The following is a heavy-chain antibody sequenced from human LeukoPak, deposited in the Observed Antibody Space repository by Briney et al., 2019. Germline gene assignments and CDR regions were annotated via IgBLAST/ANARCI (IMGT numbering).Heavy chain of an antibody. D-gene: IGHD5-12*01. Sequence: GASVKVSCKASGYTFTDYYIHWVRQAPGQGLEYMGSINPNTGDTHYAQKFQGRVTMTRDTSISTAYMELSRLISDDTALYYCASEEGGGRWLHSDYWGHGTLVTVSS. J-gene: IGHJ4*01. CDR3: ASEEGGGRWLHSDY. V-gene: IGHV1-2*02. CDR1: GYTFTDYY. CDR2: INPNTGDT.